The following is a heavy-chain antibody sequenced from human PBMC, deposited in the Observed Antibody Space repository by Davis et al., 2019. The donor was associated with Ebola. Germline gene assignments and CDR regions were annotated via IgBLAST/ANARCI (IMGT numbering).Heavy chain of an antibody. CDR3: ARALRITIFGVVSGWFDP. D-gene: IGHD3-3*01. CDR2: INPSGGST. V-gene: IGHV1-46*01. Sequence: ASVKVSCKASGYTFTSYYMHWVRQAPGQGLEWMGIINPSGGSTSYAQKFQGRVTMTRDTSTSTVYMELSSLRSEDTAVYYCARALRITIFGVVSGWFDPWGQGTLVTVSS. J-gene: IGHJ5*02. CDR1: GYTFTSYY.